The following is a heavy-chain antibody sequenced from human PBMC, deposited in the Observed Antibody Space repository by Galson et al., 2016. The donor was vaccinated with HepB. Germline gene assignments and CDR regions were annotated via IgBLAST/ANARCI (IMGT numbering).Heavy chain of an antibody. CDR2: INPNNGDT. Sequence: SVKVSCKASGYTFHGYYIYWVRQAPGQRPEWMGWINPNNGDTKYAQKFQGRVTMTRDTSTSTAYVELTRLRSDDTAVYYCAREASPYFDPWGQGTLVTVSS. CDR3: AREASPYFDP. J-gene: IGHJ5*02. CDR1: GYTFHGYY. V-gene: IGHV1-2*02.